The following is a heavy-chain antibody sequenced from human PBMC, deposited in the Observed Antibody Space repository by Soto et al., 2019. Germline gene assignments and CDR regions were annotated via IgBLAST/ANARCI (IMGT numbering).Heavy chain of an antibody. V-gene: IGHV3-23*01. CDR3: EGYSYGLYYFDY. J-gene: IGHJ4*02. D-gene: IGHD5-18*01. Sequence: GGSLRLSCAASGFTFSSYAMSWVRQAPGKGLEWVSAISGSGGSTYYADSVKGRFTISRDNSRNTLYLQMNSLRAEDTAVYYCEGYSYGLYYFDYWGQGTLVTVSS. CDR1: GFTFSSYA. CDR2: ISGSGGST.